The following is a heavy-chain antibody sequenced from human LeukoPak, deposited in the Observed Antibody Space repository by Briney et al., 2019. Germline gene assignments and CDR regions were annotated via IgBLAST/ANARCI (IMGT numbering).Heavy chain of an antibody. CDR3: ASLSKFGSWYFDY. D-gene: IGHD2-15*01. Sequence: SETLSLTCTVSGGSISSYYWSWIRQPAGKGLEWIGYIYYSGSTNYNPSLKSRVTISVDTSKNQFSLKLSSVTAADTAVYYCASLSKFGSWYFDYWGQGTLVTVSS. J-gene: IGHJ4*02. CDR2: IYYSGST. V-gene: IGHV4-59*01. CDR1: GGSISSYY.